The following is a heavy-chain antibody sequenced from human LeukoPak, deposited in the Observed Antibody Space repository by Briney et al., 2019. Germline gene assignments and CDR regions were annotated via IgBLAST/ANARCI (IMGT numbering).Heavy chain of an antibody. V-gene: IGHV1-46*01. Sequence: ASVKVSCKASGYTFTSYYMHWVRQAPGQGLEWMGIINPSGGSTSYAQRFQGRVTMTRDMSTSTVYMELSSLRSEDTAVYYCARDRYCSSTSCRAFDIWGQGTMVTVSS. CDR2: INPSGGST. D-gene: IGHD2-2*01. J-gene: IGHJ3*02. CDR1: GYTFTSYY. CDR3: ARDRYCSSTSCRAFDI.